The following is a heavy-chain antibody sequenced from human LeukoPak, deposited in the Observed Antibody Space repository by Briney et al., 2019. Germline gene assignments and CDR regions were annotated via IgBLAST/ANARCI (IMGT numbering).Heavy chain of an antibody. Sequence: GGSLKLSCAASGFTFSGSAMHWVRQASGKGLEWVGRIRGKANSYATAYAASVKGRFTISRDDSKNTAYLQMNSLKTEDTAVYYCTRLPVPAAMDVWGQGTTVTVSS. CDR3: TRLPVPAAMDV. V-gene: IGHV3-73*01. D-gene: IGHD2-2*01. CDR1: GFTFSGSA. CDR2: IRGKANSYAT. J-gene: IGHJ6*02.